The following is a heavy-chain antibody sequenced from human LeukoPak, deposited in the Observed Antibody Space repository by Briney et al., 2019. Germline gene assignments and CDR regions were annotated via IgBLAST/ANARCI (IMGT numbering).Heavy chain of an antibody. Sequence: PGGSLRLSCAASEFTFTTYVMNWVRQAPGKGLEWVSTISGSGDRTYYADSVKGRFTISRDNSKNTLFLQMSSLRVDDTAVYFCARDFYNHYGGGFVWGRGTTVIVSS. V-gene: IGHV3-23*01. CDR3: ARDFYNHYGGGFV. CDR2: ISGSGDRT. J-gene: IGHJ6*02. CDR1: EFTFTTYV. D-gene: IGHD4-17*01.